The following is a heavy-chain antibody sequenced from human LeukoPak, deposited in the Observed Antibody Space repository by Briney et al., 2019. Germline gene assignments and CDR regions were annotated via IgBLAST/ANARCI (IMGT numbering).Heavy chain of an antibody. D-gene: IGHD6-6*01. V-gene: IGHV3-30*06. CDR1: GFTFSTYG. J-gene: IGHJ6*03. CDR3: ARVPPRRYSSSSRNPSGYMDV. CDR2: ISYDGSNK. Sequence: GGSLRLSCAASGFTFSTYGMDWVRQAPGKGLEWVAVISYDGSNKYYADSVKGRFTISRDNSKNTLYLQMNSLRAEDTAVYYCARVPPRRYSSSSRNPSGYMDVWGKGTTVTVSS.